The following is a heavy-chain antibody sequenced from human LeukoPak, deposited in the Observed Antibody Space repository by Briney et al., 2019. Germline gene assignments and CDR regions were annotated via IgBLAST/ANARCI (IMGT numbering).Heavy chain of an antibody. CDR3: ARDPQGYCSGGSCYTITTFDY. D-gene: IGHD2-15*01. J-gene: IGHJ4*02. Sequence: ASVKVSCKASGYTFTGYYMHWVRQAPGQGLEWMGWINPNSGGTNYAQKFQGRVTKTRDTSISTAYMELSRLRSDDTAVYYCARDPQGYCSGGSCYTITTFDYWGQGTLVTVSS. V-gene: IGHV1-2*02. CDR1: GYTFTGYY. CDR2: INPNSGGT.